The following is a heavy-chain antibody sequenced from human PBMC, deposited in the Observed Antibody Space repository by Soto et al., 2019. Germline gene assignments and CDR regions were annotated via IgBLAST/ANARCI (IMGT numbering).Heavy chain of an antibody. CDR3: AKGRAGCSGGSCPLGWYFDL. CDR2: IIPVSTTT. D-gene: IGHD2-15*01. Sequence: QVQLVQSGAEVKKPGSSVKVSCKASGGTFITYTVSWVRQAPGQGLEWMGGIIPVSTTTSYAQKFQGRVTITADKSTSTTYMELSSLRSDDTAVYYCAKGRAGCSGGSCPLGWYFDLWGRGTLVTVSS. CDR1: GGTFITYT. J-gene: IGHJ2*01. V-gene: IGHV1-69*06.